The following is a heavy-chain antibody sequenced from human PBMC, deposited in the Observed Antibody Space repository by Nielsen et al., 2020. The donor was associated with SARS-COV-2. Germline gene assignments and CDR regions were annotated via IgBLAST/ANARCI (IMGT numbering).Heavy chain of an antibody. CDR3: ARWGRYSSKNIYYYYMDV. J-gene: IGHJ6*03. V-gene: IGHV3-33*05. Sequence: GRVAEGKGLEWVAGISYDGSNKYYADSVKGRFTISRDNSKNSLYLQTNSLRAEDTAVYYCARWGRYSSKNIYYYYMDVWGKGTTVTVSS. CDR2: ISYDGSNK. D-gene: IGHD6-13*01.